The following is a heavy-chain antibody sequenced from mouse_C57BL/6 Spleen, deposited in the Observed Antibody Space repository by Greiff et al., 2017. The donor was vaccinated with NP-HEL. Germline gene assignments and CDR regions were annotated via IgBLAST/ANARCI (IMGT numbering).Heavy chain of an antibody. D-gene: IGHD1-1*01. V-gene: IGHV5-12*01. CDR2: ISNCGGST. CDR3: YCSYCYGSGYEMDD. Sequence: EVHLVESGGGLVQPGGSLKLSCAASGFTFSDYYMYWVRQTPEKRLEWVAYISNCGGSTYYPDTVKGRFTIPRDNATNTLYLQMSRLKSEETAMYDVYCSYCYGSGYEMDDWGKGTSVTVSS. J-gene: IGHJ4*01. CDR1: GFTFSDYY.